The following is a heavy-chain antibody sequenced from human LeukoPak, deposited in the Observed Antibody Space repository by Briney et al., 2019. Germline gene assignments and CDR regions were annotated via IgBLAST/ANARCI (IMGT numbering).Heavy chain of an antibody. CDR3: AREDGSVAFDI. V-gene: IGHV3-11*04. Sequence: GGSLRLSCAPPGFTFSDYYMSWIRQAPGKGLEWVSYISSSSSTIYYADSVKGRFTISRDNAKNSLYLQMNSLRAEDTAVYYCAREDGSVAFDIWGQGTMVTVSS. D-gene: IGHD2-2*03. J-gene: IGHJ3*02. CDR2: ISSSSSTI. CDR1: GFTFSDYY.